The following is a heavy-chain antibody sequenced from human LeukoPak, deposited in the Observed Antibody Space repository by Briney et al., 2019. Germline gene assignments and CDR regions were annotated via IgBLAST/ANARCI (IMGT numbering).Heavy chain of an antibody. J-gene: IGHJ4*02. CDR2: ITDSGGDT. D-gene: IGHD6-6*01. V-gene: IGHV3-23*01. Sequence: GGSRRLSCAASGFTFSRYAMGWVRQAPGEGLEWISAITDSGGDTYYADSVKGRFTISRDNSKSILDLQMNSLRVEDTAVYYCAKGSAAARPYYFDFWGQGSLVSVSS. CDR1: GFTFSRYA. CDR3: AKGSAAARPYYFDF.